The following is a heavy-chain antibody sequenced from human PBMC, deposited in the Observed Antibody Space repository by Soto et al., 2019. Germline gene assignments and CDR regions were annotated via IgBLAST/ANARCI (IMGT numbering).Heavy chain of an antibody. CDR2: ISGSGGST. CDR1: GFTFSSYA. Sequence: EVQLLESGGGLVQPGGSLRLSCAASGFTFSSYAMSWVRQAPGKGLEWVSAISGSGGSTYYADSVKGRFTISRDNSKNTLYLQMNSLRAEDTAVYYCAKDLYSGSYYLFVFDYWGQGTLVTVSS. CDR3: AKDLYSGSYYLFVFDY. J-gene: IGHJ4*02. V-gene: IGHV3-23*01. D-gene: IGHD1-26*01.